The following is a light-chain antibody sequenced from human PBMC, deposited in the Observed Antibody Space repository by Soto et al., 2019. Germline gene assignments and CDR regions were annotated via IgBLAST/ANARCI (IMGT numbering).Light chain of an antibody. CDR3: SSYTGSSTLV. J-gene: IGLJ1*01. V-gene: IGLV2-14*01. CDR1: SSDFGDYDY. Sequence: QSALTQPASVSGSPGQSITISCTGTSSDFGDYDYVSWYLQHPGKVPKLMIYEVSNRPSGVSNRFSGSKSGNTASLTISELQAEDEADYYCSSYTGSSTLVFGTGTKVTVL. CDR2: EVS.